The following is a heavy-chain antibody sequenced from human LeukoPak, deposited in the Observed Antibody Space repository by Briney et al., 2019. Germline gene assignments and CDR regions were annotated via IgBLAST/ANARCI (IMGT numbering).Heavy chain of an antibody. Sequence: GGSLRLSCAASGFTFSDYYMSWIRQAPGKGLEWLPYIGSSNTIYSADSAKGRFTISRDNAKNSLYLQMNSLRAEDTAVYYCARVSPNTVTTLQYFDYWGQGTLVTVSS. CDR2: IGSSNTI. V-gene: IGHV3-11*04. CDR3: ARVSPNTVTTLQYFDY. J-gene: IGHJ4*02. D-gene: IGHD4-17*01. CDR1: GFTFSDYY.